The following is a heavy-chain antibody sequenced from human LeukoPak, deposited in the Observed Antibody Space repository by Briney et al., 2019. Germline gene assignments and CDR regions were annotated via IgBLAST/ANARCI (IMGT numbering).Heavy chain of an antibody. V-gene: IGHV4-4*02. CDR3: AREGGPSRPLDY. Sequence: SETLSLTCGVSGGSITSTNYWTWVRQPPGKGLEWIGEVNLQGSTNSNPSLMGRVAISVDMSENHISLQLTSVTAADTAVYYCAREGGPSRPLDYSGQGTLVTASS. CDR2: VNLQGST. J-gene: IGHJ4*02. CDR1: GGSITSTNY.